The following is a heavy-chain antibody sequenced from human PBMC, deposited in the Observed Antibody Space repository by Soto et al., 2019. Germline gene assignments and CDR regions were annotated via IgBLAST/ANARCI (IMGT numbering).Heavy chain of an antibody. CDR1: GGTFSSYA. V-gene: IGHV1-69*13. CDR2: IIPIFGTA. Sequence: SVKVSCKASGGTFSSYAISWVRQAPGQGLEWMGGIIPIFGTANYAQKFQGRVTITADESTSTAYMELSSLRSEDTAVYYCASGARFGELLSPYYYGMDVWGQGTTVTVSS. J-gene: IGHJ6*02. CDR3: ASGARFGELLSPYYYGMDV. D-gene: IGHD3-10*01.